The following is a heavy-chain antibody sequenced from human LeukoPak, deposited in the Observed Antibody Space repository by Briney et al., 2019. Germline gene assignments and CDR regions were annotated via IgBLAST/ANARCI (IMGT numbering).Heavy chain of an antibody. D-gene: IGHD4-17*01. CDR3: ARSTTHPYYNYMDV. J-gene: IGHJ6*03. V-gene: IGHV3-74*01. Sequence: GGSLRLSCVASGFTFSSYWMHWVRQAPGEGLVWVSRTNSDGSTTTYADSVKGRFTISRDNAKNTLYLQMNSLRVEDTAVYYCARSTTHPYYNYMDVWGKGTTVTLSS. CDR1: GFTFSSYW. CDR2: TNSDGSTT.